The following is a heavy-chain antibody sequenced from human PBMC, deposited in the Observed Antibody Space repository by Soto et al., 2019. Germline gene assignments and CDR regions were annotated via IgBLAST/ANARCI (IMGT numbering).Heavy chain of an antibody. CDR1: GYTFTGNY. J-gene: IGHJ6*02. CDR3: ARDPRPPSGWLGFWEYGIDV. D-gene: IGHD3-3*01. V-gene: IGHV1-2*02. CDR2: VNPDNGGT. Sequence: QVHLVQSGAEVKKPGASVKVSCKASGYTFTGNYIHWVRQAPGQGLEWMGWVNPDNGGTTSAQKFQGRVTMTRDTSVTTAYMELTRLTSDDTAVYYCARDPRPPSGWLGFWEYGIDVLGQGTTVTVSS.